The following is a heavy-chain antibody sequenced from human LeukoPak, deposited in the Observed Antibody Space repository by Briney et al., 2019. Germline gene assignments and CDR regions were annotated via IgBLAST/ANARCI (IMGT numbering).Heavy chain of an antibody. V-gene: IGHV4-34*01. CDR1: GASLNGHY. CDR2: GSDVGGT. Sequence: SETLSLTCAVYGASLNGHYWSWIRQPPGKGLEWIGEGSDVGGTKYNPSLKSRVTISADTSKNQFSLKLSSVTAADTAVYYCARRVLLWFGELGAPMDVWGKGTTVTVSS. D-gene: IGHD3-10*01. J-gene: IGHJ6*04. CDR3: ARRVLLWFGELGAPMDV.